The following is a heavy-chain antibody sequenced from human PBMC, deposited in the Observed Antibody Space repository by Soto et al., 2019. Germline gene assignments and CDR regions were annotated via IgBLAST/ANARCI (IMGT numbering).Heavy chain of an antibody. CDR2: IYYSGST. CDR3: ARDNGYSYGYFDY. CDR1: GGSISTGGYY. V-gene: IGHV4-61*08. D-gene: IGHD5-18*01. J-gene: IGHJ4*02. Sequence: SETLSLTCTVSGGSISTGGYYWSWIRQHPGKGLEWIGYIYYSGSTNYNPSLKSRVTISVDTSKNQFSLRLSSVTAADTAVYYCARDNGYSYGYFDYWGQGTLVTVSS.